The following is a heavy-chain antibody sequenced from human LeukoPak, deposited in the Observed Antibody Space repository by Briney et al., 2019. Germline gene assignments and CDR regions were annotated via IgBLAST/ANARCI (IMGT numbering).Heavy chain of an antibody. D-gene: IGHD1-26*01. Sequence: ASVKVSCKASGYTFTSYDINWVRQATGQGLEWMGWMNPNSGNTGYAQKFQGRVTITRNTSISTAYMELSSLRSEDTAVYYCARVGRDSGSYFGAFDIWGQGTMVTVSS. CDR2: MNPNSGNT. CDR1: GYTFTSYD. V-gene: IGHV1-8*03. J-gene: IGHJ3*02. CDR3: ARVGRDSGSYFGAFDI.